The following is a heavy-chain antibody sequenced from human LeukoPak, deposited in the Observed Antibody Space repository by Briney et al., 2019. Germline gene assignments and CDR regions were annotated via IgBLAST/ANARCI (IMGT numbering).Heavy chain of an antibody. V-gene: IGHV4-59*01. J-gene: IGHJ6*03. D-gene: IGHD5-18*01. CDR1: GGSISSYY. Sequence: PSETLSLTCTVSGGSISSYYWSWIRQPPGKGLEWIGCIYYSGSTNYNPSLKSRVTISVDTSKNQFSLKLSSVTAADTAVYYCARLAVVDYYYYYYMDVWGKGTTVTVSS. CDR3: ARLAVVDYYYYYYMDV. CDR2: IYYSGST.